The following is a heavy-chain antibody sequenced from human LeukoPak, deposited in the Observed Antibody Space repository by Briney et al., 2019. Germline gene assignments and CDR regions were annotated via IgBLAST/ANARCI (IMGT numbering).Heavy chain of an antibody. V-gene: IGHV4-39*01. Sequence: TSETLSLTCTVSGGSISSSSYYWGWIRQPPGKGLEWIGSIYYSGSTYYNPSLKSRVTISVDTSKNQFSLKLSSVTAADTAVYYCARSYRGSGWYYWYFDLWGRGTLVTVSS. D-gene: IGHD6-19*01. J-gene: IGHJ2*01. CDR1: GGSISSSSYY. CDR2: IYYSGST. CDR3: ARSYRGSGWYYWYFDL.